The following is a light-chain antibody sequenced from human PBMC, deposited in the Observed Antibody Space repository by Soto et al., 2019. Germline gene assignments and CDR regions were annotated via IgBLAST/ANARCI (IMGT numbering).Light chain of an antibody. Sequence: ETVLTQSPGSLSLSLGDRATLSCRASQTVSNSYLAWYQQKPGQAPRLLIYGASTRATGIPARFSGSGSGTEFTLTISSLQSEDFAVYYCQQYNNWPPWTFGQGTKVDIK. CDR2: GAS. CDR3: QQYNNWPPWT. V-gene: IGKV3-15*01. J-gene: IGKJ1*01. CDR1: QTVSNSY.